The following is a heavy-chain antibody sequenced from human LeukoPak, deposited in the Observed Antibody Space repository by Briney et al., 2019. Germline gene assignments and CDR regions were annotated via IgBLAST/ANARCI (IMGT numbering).Heavy chain of an antibody. CDR1: GYSFTSYW. J-gene: IGHJ4*02. V-gene: IGHV5-51*01. D-gene: IGHD3-22*01. Sequence: GESLKISCKSSGYSFTSYWIGWVRQVPGKGLEWMGIIYPGDSDTTYSPSFQGQVTISADKSISTAYLQWSSLKASDTAIYYCARNYYFNGHWGQGTLVTVSS. CDR2: IYPGDSDT. CDR3: ARNYYFNGH.